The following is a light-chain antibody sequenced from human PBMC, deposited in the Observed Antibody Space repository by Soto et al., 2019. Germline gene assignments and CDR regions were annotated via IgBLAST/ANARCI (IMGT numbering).Light chain of an antibody. J-gene: IGLJ1*01. CDR3: SSYTSSSIDYV. CDR1: SSDVGGYNY. V-gene: IGLV2-14*01. Sequence: QSVLTRPASVSGSPGQSITISCTGTSSDVGGYNYGSWYQQHPGKAPKLMIYEVSNRPSGVSNRFSGSKSGNTASLTISGLQAEDEADYYCSSYTSSSIDYVFGTGTMVTVL. CDR2: EVS.